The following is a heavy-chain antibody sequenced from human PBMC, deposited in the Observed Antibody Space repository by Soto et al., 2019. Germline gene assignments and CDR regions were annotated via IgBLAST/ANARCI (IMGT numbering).Heavy chain of an antibody. CDR3: ARKVYCSGGSCYSLAFDI. V-gene: IGHV4-4*02. Sequence: SETLSLTCAVSGGSISSSNWWSWVRQPPGKGLEWIGEIYHSGSTNYNPSLKSRVTISVDKSKNQFSLKLSSVTAADTAVYYCARKVYCSGGSCYSLAFDIWGQGTMVTVSS. D-gene: IGHD2-15*01. CDR1: GGSISSSNW. J-gene: IGHJ3*02. CDR2: IYHSGST.